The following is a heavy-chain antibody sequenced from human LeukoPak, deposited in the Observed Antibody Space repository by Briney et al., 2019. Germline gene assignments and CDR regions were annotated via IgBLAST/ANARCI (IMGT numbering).Heavy chain of an antibody. J-gene: IGHJ4*02. D-gene: IGHD2-15*01. V-gene: IGHV1-18*01. Sequence: ASVKVSCKASGFTFTNYGISWVRQAPGQGLEWMGWISAYNGNTKYAQNLQGRVTMTTDTSTSTAYMELRSLRSDDTAVYYCSRDRAVVLIAAPCYCGEGTLVTVSS. CDR3: SRDRAVVLIAAPCY. CDR1: GFTFTNYG. CDR2: ISAYNGNT.